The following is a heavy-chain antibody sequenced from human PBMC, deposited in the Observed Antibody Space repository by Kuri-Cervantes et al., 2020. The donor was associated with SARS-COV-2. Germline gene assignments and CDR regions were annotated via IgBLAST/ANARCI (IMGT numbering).Heavy chain of an antibody. Sequence: GESLKISCAASGFTFSSYWMSWVRQAPGKGLEWVANIKQDGSEKYYVDSVKGRFTISRDNAKNSLYLQMNSLRAEGTAVYYCARDRSFTPDYWGQGTLVTVSS. D-gene: IGHD3-10*01. CDR1: GFTFSSYW. V-gene: IGHV3-7*01. CDR3: ARDRSFTPDY. CDR2: IKQDGSEK. J-gene: IGHJ4*02.